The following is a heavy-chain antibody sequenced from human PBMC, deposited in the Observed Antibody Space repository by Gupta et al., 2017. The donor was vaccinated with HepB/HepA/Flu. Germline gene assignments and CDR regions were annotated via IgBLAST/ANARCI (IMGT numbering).Heavy chain of an antibody. V-gene: IGHV4-59*08. J-gene: IGHJ4*02. CDR1: GGSISSYY. CDR3: ARHKYNGGYVFDY. D-gene: IGHD5-12*01. CDR2: ISYTGST. Sequence: GPGLVKPSETLSLTCTVSGGSISSYYWSWIRQPPGKGLEWIGYISYTGSTDYNPSLKSRVTLSVDTSKNHFSLKLSSVTAADTAVYYCARHKYNGGYVFDYWGQGTRVTFSA.